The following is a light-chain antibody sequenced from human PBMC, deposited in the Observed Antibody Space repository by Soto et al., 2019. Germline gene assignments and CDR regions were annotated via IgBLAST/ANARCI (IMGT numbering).Light chain of an antibody. CDR1: SSDVGGYNY. CDR2: EVN. J-gene: IGLJ2*01. CDR3: SSYAGSNNHVV. Sequence: QSALTQPPSASGSPGQSVTISCTGTSSDVGGYNYVSWYQQHPGKAPKLLIYEVNKWPSGVPDRFSGSKSGNTASLTVSGLRAEDEADYYCSSYAGSNNHVVFGGGTKVTVL. V-gene: IGLV2-8*01.